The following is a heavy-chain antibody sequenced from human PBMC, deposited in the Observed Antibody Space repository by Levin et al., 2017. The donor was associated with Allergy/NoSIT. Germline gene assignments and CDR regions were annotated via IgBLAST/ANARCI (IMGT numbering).Heavy chain of an antibody. D-gene: IGHD6-6*01. CDR3: ARDHLHSSSSGRFDY. CDR2: ISAYNGNT. Sequence: PGESLKISCKASGYTFTSYGISWVRQAPGQGLEWMGWISAYNGNTNYAQKLQGRVTMTTDTSTSTAYMELRSLRSDDTAVYYCARDHLHSSSSGRFDYWGQGTLVTVSS. J-gene: IGHJ4*02. CDR1: GYTFTSYG. V-gene: IGHV1-18*01.